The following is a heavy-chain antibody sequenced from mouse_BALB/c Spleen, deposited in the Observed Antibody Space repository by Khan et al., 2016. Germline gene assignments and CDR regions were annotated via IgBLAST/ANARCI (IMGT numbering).Heavy chain of an antibody. Sequence: QIQLVQSGPELKKPGETVKISCKASGYTFTNYGMNWVKQAPGKGLKWMGWIHTNTGEPTYAEEFKGRVAFSLETSASTAYLQINNLKSEDTATYFCARTARATFAYWGQGTLVTVSA. CDR1: GYTFTNYG. D-gene: IGHD3-1*01. V-gene: IGHV9-3*02. CDR2: IHTNTGEP. J-gene: IGHJ3*01. CDR3: ARTARATFAY.